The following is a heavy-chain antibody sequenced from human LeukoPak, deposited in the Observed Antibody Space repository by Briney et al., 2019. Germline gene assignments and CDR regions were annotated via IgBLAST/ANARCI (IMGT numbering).Heavy chain of an antibody. CDR1: GFSLSTSGVG. D-gene: IGHD3-22*01. Sequence: SGPTLVKPTQTLTLTCTFSGFSLSTSGVGVGWIRQPPGKALEWLALIYRDDDKRYSPSLKGRLTITKDTSKNQVVLTMTNMDPVDTATYYCAHSDAYYDSSGYSSYYFDYWGQGTLVTVSS. V-gene: IGHV2-5*02. J-gene: IGHJ4*02. CDR2: IYRDDDK. CDR3: AHSDAYYDSSGYSSYYFDY.